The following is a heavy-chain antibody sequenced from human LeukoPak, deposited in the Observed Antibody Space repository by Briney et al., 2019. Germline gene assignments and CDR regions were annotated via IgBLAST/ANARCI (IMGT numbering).Heavy chain of an antibody. CDR2: IYYSGST. J-gene: IGHJ4*02. Sequence: SETLSLTCAVYGGSFSGYYWDWIRQPPGKGLEWIGSIYYSGSTYYNPSLKSRVTISVDTSKKQLSLKLSSVTAADTAVYYCARQDDYNFDYWGQGTLVTVSS. D-gene: IGHD5-24*01. V-gene: IGHV4-39*01. CDR3: ARQDDYNFDY. CDR1: GGSFSGYY.